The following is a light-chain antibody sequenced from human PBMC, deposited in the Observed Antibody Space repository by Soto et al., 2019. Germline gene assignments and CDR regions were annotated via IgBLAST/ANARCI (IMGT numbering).Light chain of an antibody. CDR1: SSNIGSNT. CDR3: ISYTDRQSYL. V-gene: IGLV1-44*01. CDR2: SNN. J-gene: IGLJ1*01. Sequence: QSVLTQPPSASGTPGQRVTISCSGSSSNIGSNTVNWYQQLPGTAPKLLIYSNNQRPSGVPDRFSGSKSGITASLTISGLQAEDEADYYCISYTDRQSYLFGTGTKVTVL.